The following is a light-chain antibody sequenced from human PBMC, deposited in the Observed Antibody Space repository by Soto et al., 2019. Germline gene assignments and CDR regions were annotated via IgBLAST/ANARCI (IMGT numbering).Light chain of an antibody. V-gene: IGKV4-1*01. CDR1: QSVLSSSNRKNY. Sequence: DSVMTQSPDSLAVSLGERATINCKSSQSVLSSSNRKNYLAWYQQKPGQPPKLLIYWASTRESGVPDPFSGSGSGTDFTLTTSSLLAEDVAVYDCQQDYSTPPWLTFRGGTKVEIK. CDR3: QQDYSTPPWLT. J-gene: IGKJ4*01. CDR2: WAS.